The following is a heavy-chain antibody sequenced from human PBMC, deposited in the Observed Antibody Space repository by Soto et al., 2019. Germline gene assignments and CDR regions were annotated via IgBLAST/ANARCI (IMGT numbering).Heavy chain of an antibody. CDR2: IYPGGSI. CDR1: GDSITTYY. CDR3: SSGSFGVVSEF. Sequence: PSETLSLTCTVSGDSITTYYWSWIRQPAGKGPEWIGRIYPGGSIDYIPSLKSRITLSFDTSKKQFSLKLNSVTAADTAVYYCSSGSFGVVSEFWGQGTLVTVS. D-gene: IGHD3-3*01. J-gene: IGHJ4*02. V-gene: IGHV4-4*07.